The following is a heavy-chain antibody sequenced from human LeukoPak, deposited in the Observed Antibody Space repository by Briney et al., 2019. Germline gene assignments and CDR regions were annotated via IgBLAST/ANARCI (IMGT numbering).Heavy chain of an antibody. CDR3: ARFWGVKDYFDY. CDR2: ILFSGNT. CDR1: VGSVSTNTCY. D-gene: IGHD7-27*01. J-gene: IGHJ4*02. V-gene: IGHV4-39*01. Sequence: PSETLSLTCTVSVGSVSTNTCYWVWIRQPPGKWLEWIGSILFSGNTYYNPSLMRRVTISVDTSKNQFSLKLSSVAAADTAVYYCARFWGVKDYFDYWGQGTLVTVSS.